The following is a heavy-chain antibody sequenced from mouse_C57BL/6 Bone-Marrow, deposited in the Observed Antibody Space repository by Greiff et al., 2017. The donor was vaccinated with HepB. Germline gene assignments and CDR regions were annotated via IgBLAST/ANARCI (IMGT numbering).Heavy chain of an antibody. CDR1: GYTFTDYY. J-gene: IGHJ3*01. D-gene: IGHD1-1*01. CDR2: INPYNGGT. Sequence: VQLKQSGPVLVKPGASVKMSCKASGYTFTDYYMNWVKQSHGKSLEWIGVINPYNGGTSYNQKFKGKATLTVDKSSSTAYMELNSLTSEDSAVYYCARCYYGSSYVWFAYWGQGTLVTVSA. CDR3: ARCYYGSSYVWFAY. V-gene: IGHV1-19*01.